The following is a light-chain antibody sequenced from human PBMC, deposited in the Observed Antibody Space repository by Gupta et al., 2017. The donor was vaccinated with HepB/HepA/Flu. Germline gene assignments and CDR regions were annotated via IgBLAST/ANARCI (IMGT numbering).Light chain of an antibody. CDR3: CSYAGSSIVV. V-gene: IGLV2-23*02. CDR2: EVS. CDR1: SSDVGSDNL. Sequence: SALTQPASVSGSPVQSITISCTGTSSDVGSDNLVSWYQQHPGKAPKLMIYEVSKRPSGVADRFSGSKSGNTASLTISGLQAEDEADYYCCSYAGSSIVVFGGGTKLTVL. J-gene: IGLJ2*01.